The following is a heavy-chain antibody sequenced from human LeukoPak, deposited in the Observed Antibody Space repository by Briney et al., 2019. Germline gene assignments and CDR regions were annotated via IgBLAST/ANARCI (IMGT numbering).Heavy chain of an antibody. CDR1: GFTFSSYW. V-gene: IGHV3-7*03. CDR2: IKQDGSEK. D-gene: IGHD2-15*01. CDR3: AKGGDGWFLTPFDN. J-gene: IGHJ4*02. Sequence: QPGGSLRLSCAASGFTFSSYWMSWVRQAPGKGLEWVANIKQDGSEKYYVDSVKGRFTISRDTNRNSLHLQMNSLRTEDTAVYYCAKGGDGWFLTPFDNWGQGTLVTVSS.